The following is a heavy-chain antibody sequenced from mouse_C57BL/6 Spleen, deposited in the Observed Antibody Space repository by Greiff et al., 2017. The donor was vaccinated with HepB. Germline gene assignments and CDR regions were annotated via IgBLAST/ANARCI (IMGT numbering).Heavy chain of an antibody. CDR1: GYTFTSYW. Sequence: QQSCKASGYTFTSYWMHWVKQRPIQGLEWIGNIDPSDSETHYNQKFKDKATLTVDKSSSTAYMQLSSLTSEDSAVYYCARLYFDYWGQGTTLTVSS. J-gene: IGHJ2*01. V-gene: IGHV1-52*01. CDR3: ARLYFDY. CDR2: IDPSDSET.